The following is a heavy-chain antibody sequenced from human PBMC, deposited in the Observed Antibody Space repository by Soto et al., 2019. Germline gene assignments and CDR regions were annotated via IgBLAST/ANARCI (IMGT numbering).Heavy chain of an antibody. CDR1: GGTFSSYA. Sequence: QVQLVQSGAEVKKPGSSVKVSCKASGGTFSSYAISWVRQAPGQGLEWMGGIIPIFGTANYAQKFQGRVTFTADKSTSTAYMELSSLRSEDTAVYYCARGVWAAAGTRVDYWGQGTLVTVSS. CDR2: IIPIFGTA. D-gene: IGHD6-13*01. V-gene: IGHV1-69*06. J-gene: IGHJ4*02. CDR3: ARGVWAAAGTRVDY.